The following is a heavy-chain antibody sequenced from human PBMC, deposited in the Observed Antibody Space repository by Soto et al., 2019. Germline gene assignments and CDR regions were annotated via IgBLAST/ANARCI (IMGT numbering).Heavy chain of an antibody. Sequence: ASVKVSCKTSGYTFTDYDINLVRQATGQGLEWIGWMNPNSGETGYAQKFQGRVTMTRSASLSTAYLELSSLRSEDTAVYYCARVAVAARPRWYNWFDPWGQGTLVTVS. V-gene: IGHV1-8*01. CDR2: MNPNSGET. J-gene: IGHJ5*02. D-gene: IGHD2-15*01. CDR1: GYTFTDYD. CDR3: ARVAVAARPRWYNWFDP.